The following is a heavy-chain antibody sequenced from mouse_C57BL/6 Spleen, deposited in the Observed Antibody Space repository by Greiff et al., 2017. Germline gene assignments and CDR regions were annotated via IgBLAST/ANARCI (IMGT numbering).Heavy chain of an antibody. V-gene: IGHV5S21*01. CDR1: GFTFTSYA. D-gene: IGHD1-1*01. CDR2: ISSGGDYI. Sequence: EVHLVESGAGLVKPGGSLKLSCAASGFTFTSYAMPWVRQTPGQRLEWVAYISSGGDYIYYAETVKGPFTISRDNARNTLYLQMSSLKSEDTTMYYGARDQNYYGSSYWYFDVWGTGTTVTVSS. J-gene: IGHJ1*03. CDR3: ARDQNYYGSSYWYFDV.